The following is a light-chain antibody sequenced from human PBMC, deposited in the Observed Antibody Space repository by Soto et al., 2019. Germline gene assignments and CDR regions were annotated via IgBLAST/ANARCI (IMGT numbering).Light chain of an antibody. CDR2: KAS. CDR3: QQYNSYSRT. CDR1: QSIDSW. J-gene: IGKJ1*01. V-gene: IGKV1-5*03. Sequence: DIQMTQSPSTLPASVGDRVTITCRASQSIDSWLAWYQQKPGKAPKLLIYKASSLESGVPSRFSGSGSGTEFTLTISSLQPDDFATYYCQQYNSYSRTFGQGTKVDIK.